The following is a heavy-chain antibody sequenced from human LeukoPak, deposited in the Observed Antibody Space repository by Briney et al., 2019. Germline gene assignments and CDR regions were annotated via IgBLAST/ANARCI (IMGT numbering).Heavy chain of an antibody. J-gene: IGHJ4*02. CDR1: GLTFSSYG. D-gene: IGHD4-23*01. V-gene: IGHV3-23*01. CDR2: ISGSGDIT. Sequence: GGSLRLSCAASGLTFSSYGMSGVRQATGKGLEWVSSISGSGDITHYADSVKGRFTISRDNPKDTLYLQMNGLRAEDTAVYYCAKVRSRVGNFDYWGQGTLVTVSP. CDR3: AKVRSRVGNFDY.